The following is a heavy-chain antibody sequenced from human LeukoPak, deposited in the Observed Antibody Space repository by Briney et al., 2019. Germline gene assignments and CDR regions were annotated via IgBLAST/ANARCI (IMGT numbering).Heavy chain of an antibody. CDR2: INPSGGST. CDR1: GYTFTSYY. Sequence: ASVKVSCKASGYTFTSYYVHWVRQAPGQGLEWMGIINPSGGSTSYAQRFQGRVTMTRDTSTSTVYMELSSLRSEDTAVYYCARDRGGFGEPPGPSLDYWGQGSLVTVSS. V-gene: IGHV1-46*01. J-gene: IGHJ4*02. D-gene: IGHD3-10*01. CDR3: ARDRGGFGEPPGPSLDY.